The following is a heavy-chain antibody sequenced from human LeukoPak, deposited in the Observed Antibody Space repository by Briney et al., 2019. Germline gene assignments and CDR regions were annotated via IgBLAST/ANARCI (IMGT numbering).Heavy chain of an antibody. Sequence: ETLSLTCTVSGGSISSYYWSWIRQPAGKGLEWIGRIYTSGSTNYNPSLKSRVTMSVDTSKNQFSLKLSSVTAADTAVYYCARGNLVVPAAMGDYYYYMDVWGKGTTVTVSS. V-gene: IGHV4-4*07. D-gene: IGHD2-2*01. J-gene: IGHJ6*03. CDR1: GGSISSYY. CDR2: IYTSGST. CDR3: ARGNLVVPAAMGDYYYYMDV.